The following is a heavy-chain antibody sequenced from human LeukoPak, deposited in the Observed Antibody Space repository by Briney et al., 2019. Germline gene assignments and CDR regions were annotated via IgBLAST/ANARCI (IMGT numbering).Heavy chain of an antibody. J-gene: IGHJ4*02. CDR2: VFDSGGT. CDR3: ARHESAAGKPQPFDY. CDR1: GGSISNYW. Sequence: SETLSLTCTVSGGSISNYWWSWIRQPPGKGLEWIGYVFDSGGTNYNPSLKSRVTISVDTSKNQFSLKLSSVTAADTAVYYCARHESAAGKPQPFDYWGQGTLVTVSS. V-gene: IGHV4-59*08. D-gene: IGHD6-13*01.